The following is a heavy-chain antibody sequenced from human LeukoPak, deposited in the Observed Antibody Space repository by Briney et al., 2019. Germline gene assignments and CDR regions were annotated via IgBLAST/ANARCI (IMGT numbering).Heavy chain of an antibody. D-gene: IGHD1-26*01. CDR1: GFTFSSYS. J-gene: IGHJ4*02. CDR2: ISSSSSYI. V-gene: IGHV3-21*01. CDR3: ARVAGDFIVGATTDY. Sequence: GGSLRVSCAASGFTFSSYSMNWVRQAPGKGLEWVSSISSSSSYIYYADSVKGRFTISRDNAKNSLYLQMNSLRAEDTAVYYCARVAGDFIVGATTDYWGQGTLVTVSS.